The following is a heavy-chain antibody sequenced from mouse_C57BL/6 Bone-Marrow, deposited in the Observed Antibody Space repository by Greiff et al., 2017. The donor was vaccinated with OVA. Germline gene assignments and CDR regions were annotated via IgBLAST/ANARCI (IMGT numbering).Heavy chain of an antibody. Sequence: EVQLQQSGPELVKPGASVKISCKASGYSFTDYNMNWVKQSNGKSLEWIGVINPNYGTTSYNQKFKGKATLTVDQYSSTAYMQLNSLTSEDPAVYYCARTVVEASYYFDYWGQGTTLTVSS. J-gene: IGHJ2*01. CDR2: INPNYGTT. CDR3: ARTVVEASYYFDY. V-gene: IGHV1-39*01. CDR1: GYSFTDYN. D-gene: IGHD1-1*01.